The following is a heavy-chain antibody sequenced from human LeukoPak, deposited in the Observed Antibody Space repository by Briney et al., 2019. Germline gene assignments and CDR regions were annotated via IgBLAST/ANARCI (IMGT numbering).Heavy chain of an antibody. V-gene: IGHV3-11*01. CDR1: GFTFSDYY. CDR3: ARGAYYFDSSGYYYGNY. Sequence: PGGSLRLSCAASGFTFSDYYMSWIRQAPGKGLEWVSYISSSGNTIYYADSVKGRFTISRDNAKNSLYLHMNSLRAEDTAVYYCARGAYYFDSSGYYYGNYWGQGTLVTVSS. CDR2: ISSSGNTI. J-gene: IGHJ4*02. D-gene: IGHD3-22*01.